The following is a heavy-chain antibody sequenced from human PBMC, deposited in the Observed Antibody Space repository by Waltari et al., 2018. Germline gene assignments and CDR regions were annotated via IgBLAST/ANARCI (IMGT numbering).Heavy chain of an antibody. CDR2: IYHSGST. CDR3: ARTTLVEMATMYFDY. CDR1: GYSISSGYY. Sequence: QVQLQESGPGLVKPSETLSLTCAVSGYSISSGYYWGWIRQPPGKGLEWIGSIYHSGSTYYNPSLKSRVTISVDTSKNQFSLKLSSVTAADTAVYYCARTTLVEMATMYFDYWGQGTLVTVSS. J-gene: IGHJ4*02. D-gene: IGHD5-12*01. V-gene: IGHV4-38-2*01.